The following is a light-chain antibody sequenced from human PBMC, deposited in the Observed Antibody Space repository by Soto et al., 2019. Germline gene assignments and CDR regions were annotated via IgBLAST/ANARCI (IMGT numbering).Light chain of an antibody. J-gene: IGLJ1*01. V-gene: IGLV2-11*01. CDR1: SSYIGPYDH. CDR3: SSYAGNYIYV. CDR2: AIS. Sequence: QSALTQPRSVSGSPGQSVTISCTRTSSYIGPYDHVAWYQQHPGKAPKLIIFAISKRPSGVPDRFSGSKSGNTAFLTIAGLEAEEDAHYYCSSYAGNYIYVFATGTKVTVL.